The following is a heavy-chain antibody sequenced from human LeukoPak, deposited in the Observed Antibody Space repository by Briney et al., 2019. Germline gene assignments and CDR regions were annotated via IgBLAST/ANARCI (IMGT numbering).Heavy chain of an antibody. Sequence: PGGSLRLSCAASGFTFSTYSMNWVRQAPGKGLEWVSSISSSSSYIYYADSVKGGFTISRDNAKNSLYLQMSSLRAEDTAVYYCARDHRGDYYYGMDVWGKGTTVTVSS. V-gene: IGHV3-21*01. CDR1: GFTFSTYS. D-gene: IGHD3-10*01. CDR3: ARDHRGDYYYGMDV. CDR2: ISSSSSYI. J-gene: IGHJ6*04.